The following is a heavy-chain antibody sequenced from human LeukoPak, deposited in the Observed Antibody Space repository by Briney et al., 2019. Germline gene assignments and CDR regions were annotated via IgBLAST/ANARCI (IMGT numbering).Heavy chain of an antibody. J-gene: IGHJ4*02. D-gene: IGHD3-22*01. CDR3: AKVSQYDGSGYYY. Sequence: GGSLRLSCAASGFTFSSYAMHWVRQAPGKGLEWVGIISYDGSNKYYADSVKGRFTISRHKSKNTLYLQMQSLRAEDTAVYYCAKVSQYDGSGYYYWGEGTLVTVSS. V-gene: IGHV3-30-3*01. CDR2: ISYDGSNK. CDR1: GFTFSSYA.